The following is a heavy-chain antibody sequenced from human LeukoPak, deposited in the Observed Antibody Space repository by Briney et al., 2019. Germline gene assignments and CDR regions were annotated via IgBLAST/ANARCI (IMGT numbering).Heavy chain of an antibody. V-gene: IGHV3-21*01. CDR1: GFTFSGCS. CDR3: NVVTATTGAFDI. Sequence: GGSLRLSCAASGFTFSGCSMNWVRQAPGKGLEWVSSISSSSSYIYYADSVKGRFTISRDNAKNSLYLQMNSLRAEDTAVYYCNVVTATTGAFDIWGQGTMVTVSS. J-gene: IGHJ3*02. CDR2: ISSSSSYI. D-gene: IGHD2-21*02.